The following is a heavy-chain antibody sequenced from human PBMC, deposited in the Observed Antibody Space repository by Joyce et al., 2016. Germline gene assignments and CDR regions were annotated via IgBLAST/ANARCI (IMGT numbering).Heavy chain of an antibody. V-gene: IGHV1-18*01. CDR1: GYTFTCYG. Sequence: QVQLVQSGAEVKKPGASVMVSCKASGYTFTCYGISWVRQAPGQGREWMGWISANNGNTNYAQKRQGRVTMTTDTSTSTAYMELRSLRSDDTAVYYCGRDQGETNWIDPWGQGTLVTVSS. J-gene: IGHJ5*02. CDR2: ISANNGNT. D-gene: IGHD3-16*01. CDR3: GRDQGETNWIDP.